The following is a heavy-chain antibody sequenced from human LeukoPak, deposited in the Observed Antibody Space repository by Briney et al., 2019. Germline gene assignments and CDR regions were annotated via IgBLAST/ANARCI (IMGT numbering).Heavy chain of an antibody. V-gene: IGHV4-30-4*01. CDR3: ARVGSVLRYFDWPNAFDI. CDR2: IYYSGST. Sequence: SQTLSLTCTVSGGSISSGDYYWSWICQPPGKGLEWIGYIYYSGSTYYNPSLKSRVTISVDTSKNQFSLKLSSVTAADTAVYYCARVGSVLRYFDWPNAFDIWGQGTMVTVSS. D-gene: IGHD3-9*01. CDR1: GGSISSGDYY. J-gene: IGHJ3*02.